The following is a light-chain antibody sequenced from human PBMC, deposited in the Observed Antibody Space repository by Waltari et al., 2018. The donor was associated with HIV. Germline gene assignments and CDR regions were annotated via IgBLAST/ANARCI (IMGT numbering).Light chain of an antibody. J-gene: IGKJ5*01. CDR2: HAS. CDR3: QQYGSSPIT. CDR1: QSVGVNY. Sequence: EIVLTQSPDTLSLSPGERATLSCRASQSVGVNYLAWYQQKPGQAPSLLIYHASSRATGIPDRFSGSGSATDFTLTISRLEHEDFAVYYCQQYGSSPITFGQGTRLEI. V-gene: IGKV3-20*01.